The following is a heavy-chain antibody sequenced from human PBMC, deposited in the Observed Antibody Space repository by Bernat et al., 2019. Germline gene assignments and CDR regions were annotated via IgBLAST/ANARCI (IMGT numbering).Heavy chain of an antibody. D-gene: IGHD6-13*01. CDR1: GGSISSYY. CDR3: ARQRAAAGMGSYGMDL. CDR2: IYYSGST. J-gene: IGHJ6*02. Sequence: QVQLQESGPGLVKPSETLSLTCTVSGGSISSYYWSWIRQPPGKGLEWIGYIYYSGSTNYNPSLKSRVTISVDTSKNQFSLKLSSVTAADTAVYYCARQRAAAGMGSYGMDLWGQGTTVTVSS. V-gene: IGHV4-59*08.